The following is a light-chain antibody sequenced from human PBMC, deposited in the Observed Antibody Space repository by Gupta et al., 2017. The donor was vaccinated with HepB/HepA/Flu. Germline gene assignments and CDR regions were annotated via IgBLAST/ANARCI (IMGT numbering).Light chain of an antibody. V-gene: IGKV3-11*01. Sequence: EIVLTQFPATLSLSPGERATLSCRASQSFATYFAWYQQKPGQAPRLLIYDTSKRATGIPARFSGSGSGTDFTLTISSLEPEDFAVYYCQQRSNWRITFGQGTRLEIK. CDR2: DTS. CDR1: QSFATY. CDR3: QQRSNWRIT. J-gene: IGKJ5*01.